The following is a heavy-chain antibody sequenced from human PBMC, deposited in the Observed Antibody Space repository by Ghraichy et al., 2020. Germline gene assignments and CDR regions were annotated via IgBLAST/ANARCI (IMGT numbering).Heavy chain of an antibody. CDR3: VRDHNYAFDM. CDR1: GFTFSTYA. J-gene: IGHJ3*02. Sequence: GSLRLSCRASGFTFSTYAMNWVRQAPGKGLEWVSWIFSSTSMHYADSVKGRFTISRDNGQNSLYLQLNSLRDEDTAVYYCVRDHNYAFDMWGQGTIVTVSS. CDR2: IFSSTSM. V-gene: IGHV3-48*02.